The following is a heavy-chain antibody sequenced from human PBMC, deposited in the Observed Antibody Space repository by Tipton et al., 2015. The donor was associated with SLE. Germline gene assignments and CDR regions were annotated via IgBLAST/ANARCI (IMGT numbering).Heavy chain of an antibody. D-gene: IGHD6-13*01. CDR1: GGSISSHY. Sequence: LRLSCTVSGGSISSHYWSWIRQPPGKGLEWIGYIHYTGSTHYNPSLKSRVTISVDTSKNQFSLKLSSVTAADTAVYYCARSAGYGSSWAHFDYWCQGTLVTVSS. CDR2: IHYTGST. V-gene: IGHV4-59*11. CDR3: ARSAGYGSSWAHFDY. J-gene: IGHJ4*02.